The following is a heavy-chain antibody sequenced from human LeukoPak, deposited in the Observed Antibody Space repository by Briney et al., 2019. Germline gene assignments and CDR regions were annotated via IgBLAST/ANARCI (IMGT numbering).Heavy chain of an antibody. CDR1: GFTFSSYS. J-gene: IGHJ4*02. Sequence: GGSLRLSCAASGFTFSSYSMNWVRQAPGKGLEWVSSISSSSSYIYYADSVKGRFTISRDNAKNSLYLQMNSLRAEDTAVYYCARDFRIGSAVAGSPDYWGQGTLVTVSS. CDR3: ARDFRIGSAVAGSPDY. V-gene: IGHV3-21*01. D-gene: IGHD6-19*01. CDR2: ISSSSSYI.